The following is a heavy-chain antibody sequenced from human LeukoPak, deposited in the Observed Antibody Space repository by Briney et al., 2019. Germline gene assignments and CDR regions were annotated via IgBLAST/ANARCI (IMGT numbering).Heavy chain of an antibody. CDR1: RFTFSSSW. J-gene: IGHJ5*02. V-gene: IGHV3-7*05. CDR3: AREAGPAYCSTTSCLNWFDP. Sequence: GGSLRLSCEASRFTFSSSWMSWVRQAPGKGLEWVANIKQDGSDKYYVDSVKGRFTISRDNAKTSLYLEMNSLRAEDTAVYYCAREAGPAYCSTTSCLNWFDPWGQGTLVTVSS. CDR2: IKQDGSDK. D-gene: IGHD2-2*01.